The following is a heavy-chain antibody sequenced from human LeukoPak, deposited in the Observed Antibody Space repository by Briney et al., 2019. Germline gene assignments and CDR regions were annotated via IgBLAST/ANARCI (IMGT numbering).Heavy chain of an antibody. Sequence: SSETLSLTCTVSGGSISSYYWSWIRQPPGKGLEWIGYIYYSGSTNYNPSLKSRVTISVDTSKNQFSLKLSSVTAADTAVYYCARVSSGWPPYFDYWGQGTLVTVSS. CDR2: IYYSGST. D-gene: IGHD6-19*01. J-gene: IGHJ4*02. CDR3: ARVSSGWPPYFDY. CDR1: GGSISSYY. V-gene: IGHV4-59*01.